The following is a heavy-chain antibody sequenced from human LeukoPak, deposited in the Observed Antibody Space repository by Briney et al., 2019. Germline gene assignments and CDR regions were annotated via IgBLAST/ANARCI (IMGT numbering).Heavy chain of an antibody. V-gene: IGHV3-30*02. J-gene: IGHJ1*01. CDR3: AKVEAQYFQH. CDR2: IRNDDGSNK. Sequence: GGSLRLSCAASGFTFSNYGMHWVRQAPGKGLEWVAFIRNDDGSNKYYADSVKGRFTISRDNSKNTVHLQMNSLRVEDTAVYYCAKVEAQYFQHWGQGTLVTVSA. CDR1: GFTFSNYG.